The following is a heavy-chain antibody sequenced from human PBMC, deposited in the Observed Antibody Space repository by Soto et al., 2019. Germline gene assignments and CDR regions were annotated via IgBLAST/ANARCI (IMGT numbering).Heavy chain of an antibody. CDR2: TYYRSKWYN. CDR3: AREFTDPTYNWNYGTPLTYWFDP. J-gene: IGHJ5*02. Sequence: NPSQTLSLTCAISGDSVSSNSAAWNWIRQSPSRGLEWLGRTYYRSKWYNDYAVSVKSRITINPDTSKNQFSLQLNSATPEDTAVYYCAREFTDPTYNWNYGTPLTYWFDPWGQGTLVTVSS. D-gene: IGHD1-7*01. V-gene: IGHV6-1*01. CDR1: GDSVSSNSAA.